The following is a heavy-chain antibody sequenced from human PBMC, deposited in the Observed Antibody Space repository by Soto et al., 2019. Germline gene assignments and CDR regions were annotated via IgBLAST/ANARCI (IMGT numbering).Heavy chain of an antibody. CDR2: VNSDGRST. Sequence: GGSLRLSCQPSGFTFSSYCMHLVRQPPGKGLAWVSRVNSDGRSTRYADSVKGRFTMSRDNAQNTLYLQMTSLRAADSAVYSCAIVSYRRHAFDIWRQGTMVTVS. V-gene: IGHV3-74*01. D-gene: IGHD3-16*02. J-gene: IGHJ3*02. CDR1: GFTFSSYC. CDR3: AIVSYRRHAFDI.